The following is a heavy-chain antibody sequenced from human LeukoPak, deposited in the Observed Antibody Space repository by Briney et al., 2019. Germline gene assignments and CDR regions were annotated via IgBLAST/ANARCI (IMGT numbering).Heavy chain of an antibody. CDR1: GGTFSSYA. V-gene: IGHV1-69*13. Sequence: SVKVSCKASGGTFSSYAISWVRQAPGQGLEWMGGIIPIFGTANYAQKFQGRVTITADESTSTAYMELSRLRSEDTAVYYCARAPYSGPFYYYYGMDVWGQGTTVTVSS. CDR3: ARAPYSGPFYYYYGMDV. D-gene: IGHD1-26*01. J-gene: IGHJ6*02. CDR2: IIPIFGTA.